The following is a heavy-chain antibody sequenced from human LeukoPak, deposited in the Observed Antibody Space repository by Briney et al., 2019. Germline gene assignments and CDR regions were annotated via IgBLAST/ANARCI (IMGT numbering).Heavy chain of an antibody. CDR1: GGSFSGYY. Sequence: SETLSLTCAVYGGSFSGYYWSWIRQPPGKGLEWIGEINHSGSTNYNPSLKSRVTISVDTSKNQFSLKLSSVTAADTAVYYCARGDSSGYYDPTEFDYWGQGTLVTVSS. D-gene: IGHD3-22*01. V-gene: IGHV4-34*01. CDR2: INHSGST. J-gene: IGHJ4*02. CDR3: ARGDSSGYYDPTEFDY.